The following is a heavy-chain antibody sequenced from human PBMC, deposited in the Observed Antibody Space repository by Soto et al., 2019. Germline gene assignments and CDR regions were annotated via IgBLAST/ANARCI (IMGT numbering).Heavy chain of an antibody. D-gene: IGHD4-17*01. CDR1: GFTFSSYS. Sequence: ESGGGLVKPGGSLRLSCAASGFTFSSYSMNWVRQAPGKGLEWVSSISSSSSYIYYADSVKGRFTISRDNAKNSLYLQMNSLRAEDTAVYYCARTDDYGDYGGVYDYWGQGTLVTVSS. V-gene: IGHV3-21*01. CDR3: ARTDDYGDYGGVYDY. J-gene: IGHJ4*02. CDR2: ISSSSSYI.